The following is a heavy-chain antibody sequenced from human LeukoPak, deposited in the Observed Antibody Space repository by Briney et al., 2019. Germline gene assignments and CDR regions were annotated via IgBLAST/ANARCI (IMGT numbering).Heavy chain of an antibody. D-gene: IGHD3-10*01. CDR3: ARHVTYGLYNWFDP. CDR2: INHSGST. J-gene: IGHJ5*02. CDR1: GGSFSGYY. Sequence: PSETLSLTCAVYGGSFSGYYWSWIRQPPGEGLEWIGEINHSGSTNYNPSLKSRVTISVDTSKNQFSLKLSSVTAADTAVYYCARHVTYGLYNWFDPWGQGTLVTVSS. V-gene: IGHV4-34*01.